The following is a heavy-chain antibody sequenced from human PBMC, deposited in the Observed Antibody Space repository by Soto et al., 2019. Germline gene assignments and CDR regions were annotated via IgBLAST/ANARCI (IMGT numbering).Heavy chain of an antibody. D-gene: IGHD3-22*01. CDR2: IHYSGST. Sequence: SETLSLTCSVSGGSIGSYYGSSIRQAPGKGLEWIGYIHYSGSTNYNPSLKSRVTISVDTSKNQFSLKLSSVTAEDTAVYSCAKDRVPNDSSGYYSIVIESWGQGTLVTVSS. CDR1: GGSIGSYY. J-gene: IGHJ4*02. V-gene: IGHV4-59*12. CDR3: AKDRVPNDSSGYYSIVIES.